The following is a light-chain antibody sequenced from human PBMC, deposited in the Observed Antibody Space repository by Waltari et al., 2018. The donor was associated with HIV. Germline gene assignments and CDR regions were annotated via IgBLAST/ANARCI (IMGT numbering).Light chain of an antibody. CDR3: GTWDSSLSTGM. Sequence: QSVLTQPPSVSAAPGKKVTISCSGSSSNIGNNYASWYHQLPGTAPKLLIFENDKRPSGIPDRFSGSKSGTSATLGITGLQTGDEADYYCGTWDSSLSTGMFGGGTKLTVL. J-gene: IGLJ3*02. CDR1: SSNIGNNY. CDR2: END. V-gene: IGLV1-51*01.